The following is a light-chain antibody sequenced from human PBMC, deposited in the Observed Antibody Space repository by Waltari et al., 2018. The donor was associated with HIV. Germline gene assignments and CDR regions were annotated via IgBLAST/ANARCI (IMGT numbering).Light chain of an antibody. CDR2: WAS. CDR3: QQYYSTPYS. V-gene: IGKV4-1*01. J-gene: IGKJ2*03. CDR1: RSLLDSSNNKNY. Sequence: DIVMTQSPDSLAVSLGERATINCKSCRSLLDSSNNKNYLAWYQQKPGQPPKLLVYWASTRESGVPDRFSGSGSGTYFTLTITSLQAEDVAVYYCQQYYSTPYSFGQGTKLEIK.